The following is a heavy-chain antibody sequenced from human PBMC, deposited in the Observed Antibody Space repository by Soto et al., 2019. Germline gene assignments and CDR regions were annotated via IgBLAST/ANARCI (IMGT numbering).Heavy chain of an antibody. CDR2: IIPIFGTA. CDR1: GGTFSSYA. Sequence: SVKVSCKASGGTFSSYAISWVRQAPGQGLEWMGGIIPIFGTANYAQKFQGRVTITADESTSTAYMELSSLRSEDTAVYYCARVPMTGIAARLEVPGPFDYWGQGTLVTVSS. V-gene: IGHV1-69*13. D-gene: IGHD6-6*01. CDR3: ARVPMTGIAARLEVPGPFDY. J-gene: IGHJ4*02.